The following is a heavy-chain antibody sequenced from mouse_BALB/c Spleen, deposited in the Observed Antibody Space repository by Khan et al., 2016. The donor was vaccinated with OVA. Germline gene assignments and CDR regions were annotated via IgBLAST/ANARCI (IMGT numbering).Heavy chain of an antibody. CDR2: IDPFNGGT. D-gene: IGHD2-2*01. Sequence: EVELVESGPELMKSGASVKISCKASGYSFTSYYIHWVKQSHGKSLEWIGYIDPFNGGTSYNPKFKGKATLTVDKFSSTAYMHLSSLTSDDSAVYYCARHGYVAWFAYWGQGTLVTVSA. J-gene: IGHJ3*01. V-gene: IGHV1S135*01. CDR3: ARHGYVAWFAY. CDR1: GYSFTSYY.